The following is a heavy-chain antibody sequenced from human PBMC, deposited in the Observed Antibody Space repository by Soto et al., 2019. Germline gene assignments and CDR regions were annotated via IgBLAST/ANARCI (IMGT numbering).Heavy chain of an antibody. V-gene: IGHV3-74*01. CDR3: TRGGTRTTYWGLFDS. J-gene: IGHJ4*02. CDR2: ISGDASST. Sequence: EVKVVESGGGLVQPGGSLRLSCAASGFTFSDNWMHLVRQPPGKGPVWVSRISGDASSTSYADSVKGRFTISRDSAKNTVYLQMDSLRVEDTAVYYCTRGGTRTTYWGLFDSWGQGTLVTVSS. CDR1: GFTFSDNW. D-gene: IGHD7-27*01.